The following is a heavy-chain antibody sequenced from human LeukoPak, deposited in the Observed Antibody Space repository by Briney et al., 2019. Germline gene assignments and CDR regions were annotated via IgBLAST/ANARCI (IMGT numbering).Heavy chain of an antibody. CDR2: IAYDGSA. Sequence: NPSETLSLACTVSGVSISSYDWTWVRQPPGKGLEWIGYIAYDGSANYNPSLKRRVTISIDTSKNKFSLKLNSVTAADTAVYYCARDLVGYYHYYMDVWGKGPRLTVSS. J-gene: IGHJ6*03. V-gene: IGHV4-59*01. D-gene: IGHD6-6*01. CDR3: ARDLVGYYHYYMDV. CDR1: GVSISSYD.